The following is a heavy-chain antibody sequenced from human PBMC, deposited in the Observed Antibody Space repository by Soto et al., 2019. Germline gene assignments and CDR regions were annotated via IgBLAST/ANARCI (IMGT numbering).Heavy chain of an antibody. CDR2: IWYDGSKK. J-gene: IGHJ4*02. V-gene: IGHV3-33*01. D-gene: IGHD3-10*01. CDR1: GFTFSGFG. CDR3: ARDLLRGVIMDF. Sequence: PGGSLRLSCAASGFTFSGFGMHWVRQAPGKGLEWVAVIWYDGSKKYYADSVKGRFTISRDSSKNTLSLQMNSLRAEDTAVYYCARDLLRGVIMDFWGQGTLVTVSS.